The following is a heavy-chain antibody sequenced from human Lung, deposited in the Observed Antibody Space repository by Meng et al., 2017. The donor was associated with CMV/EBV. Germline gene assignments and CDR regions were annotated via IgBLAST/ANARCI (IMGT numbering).Heavy chain of an antibody. CDR1: GFRFSSYV. CDR3: ARARYSSSWYVFDY. J-gene: IGHJ4*02. CDR2: IGPSGGST. D-gene: IGHD6-13*01. Sequence: GESLKISCAASGFRFSSYVMSWVRQAPGKGLEWVSGIGPSGGSTYYADSGKGRLTISRDNSKNTLYLQMNSLRAEDTAVYYCARARYSSSWYVFDYWGQGTLVTVSS. V-gene: IGHV3-23*01.